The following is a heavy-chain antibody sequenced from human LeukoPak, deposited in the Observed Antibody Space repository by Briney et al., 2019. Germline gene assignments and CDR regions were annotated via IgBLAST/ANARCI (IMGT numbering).Heavy chain of an antibody. V-gene: IGHV1-18*01. CDR3: ARDQSLGYCSGGSCDAFDI. J-gene: IGHJ3*02. Sequence: ASVKVSCKASGYTFTSYGFSWVRQAPGQGLEWMGWISAYNGNTNYAQKLQGRVTMTTDTSTSTAYMELRSLRSDDTAVYYCARDQSLGYCSGGSCDAFDIWGQGTMVTVSS. D-gene: IGHD2-15*01. CDR2: ISAYNGNT. CDR1: GYTFTSYG.